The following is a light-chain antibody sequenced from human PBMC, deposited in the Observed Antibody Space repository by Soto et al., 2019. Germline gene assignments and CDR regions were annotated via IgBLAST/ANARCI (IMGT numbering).Light chain of an antibody. V-gene: IGKV1-33*01. CDR3: QQFDSVPLT. CDR2: DTS. CDR1: HDIGTY. J-gene: IGKJ4*01. Sequence: DVQMTQSPSSLSASVGDRVTITCQASHDIGTYLNWYQHKPGKAPKLLIFDTSHLATGVPARFSGSGSDTYFTFTIHNLQAEDFAAYYCQQFDSVPLTFGGGTHVEI.